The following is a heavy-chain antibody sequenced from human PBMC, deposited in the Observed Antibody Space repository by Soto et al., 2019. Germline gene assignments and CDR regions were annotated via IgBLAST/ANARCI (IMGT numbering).Heavy chain of an antibody. V-gene: IGHV4-30-4*01. Sequence: SETLCLTCTVSGGSIRSGDYYWSWIRQPPGKGLEWIGYIYYSGSTYYNPSLKSRVTISVDTSKNQFSLKLSSVTAADTAVYYCARGVWFGTVDYWGQGTLVTVSS. CDR3: ARGVWFGTVDY. CDR1: GGSIRSGDYY. D-gene: IGHD3-10*01. J-gene: IGHJ4*02. CDR2: IYYSGST.